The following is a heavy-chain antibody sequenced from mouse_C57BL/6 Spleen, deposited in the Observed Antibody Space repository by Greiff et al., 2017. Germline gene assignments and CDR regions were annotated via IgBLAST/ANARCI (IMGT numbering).Heavy chain of an antibody. CDR1: GYTFTDYE. D-gene: IGHD1-1*01. CDR2: IDPETGGT. V-gene: IGHV1-15*01. Sequence: QVQLQQSGAELVRPGASVTLSCKASGYTFTDYEMHWVKQTPVHGLEWIGAIDPETGGTAYNQKFKGKAILTADKASSTAYMELRSLTSEDSAVYYCTSSKLLFWGTGTTVTVSS. J-gene: IGHJ1*03. CDR3: TSSKLLF.